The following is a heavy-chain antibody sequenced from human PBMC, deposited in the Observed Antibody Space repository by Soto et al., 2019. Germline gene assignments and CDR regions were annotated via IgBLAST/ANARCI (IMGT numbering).Heavy chain of an antibody. Sequence: SETLSLTCAVSGYSITSSSFWGWIRQPPGKGLEWIGSIYLGGTTYYDPSLKSRVTISVDTSRNEFSLKLTSVTAADTAAYYCARPRPNFGAVDSWGQGAPVTVSS. CDR1: GYSITSSSF. V-gene: IGHV4-38-2*01. CDR2: IYLGGTT. D-gene: IGHD3-10*01. J-gene: IGHJ4*02. CDR3: ARPRPNFGAVDS.